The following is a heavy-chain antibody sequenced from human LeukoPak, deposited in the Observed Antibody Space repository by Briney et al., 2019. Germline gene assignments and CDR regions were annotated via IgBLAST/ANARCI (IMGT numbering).Heavy chain of an antibody. Sequence: PGGSLRLSCAASGFTFSSYAMSWVRQAPGKGLEWVSAISGSGGSTYYADSVKGRFTISRDNAKNSLYLQMNSLRAEDTAVYYCASSNDFWSGSPRGYFDYWGQGTLVTVSS. CDR1: GFTFSSYA. J-gene: IGHJ4*02. V-gene: IGHV3-23*01. D-gene: IGHD3-3*01. CDR3: ASSNDFWSGSPRGYFDY. CDR2: ISGSGGST.